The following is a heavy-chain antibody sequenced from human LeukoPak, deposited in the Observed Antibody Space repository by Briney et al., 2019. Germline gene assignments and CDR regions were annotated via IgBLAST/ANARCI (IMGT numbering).Heavy chain of an antibody. Sequence: GGSLRLSCAASGFTFSSYAMSWVRQAPGKGLEWVSSISSSSRYINYADSVKGRFTISRDNAKNSLFLQMNSLRAEDTAVYYCASPPSVDSSSPYYFEYWGQGTLVTVSS. J-gene: IGHJ4*02. CDR1: GFTFSSYA. CDR3: ASPPSVDSSSPYYFEY. D-gene: IGHD6-6*01. CDR2: ISSSSRYI. V-gene: IGHV3-21*01.